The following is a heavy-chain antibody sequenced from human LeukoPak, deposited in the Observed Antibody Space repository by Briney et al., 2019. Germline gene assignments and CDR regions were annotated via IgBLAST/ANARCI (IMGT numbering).Heavy chain of an antibody. CDR1: GYTFTSYD. Sequence: ASVKVSCKASGYTFTSYDINWVRQATGQGLEWMGWMNPNSGNTGYAQKFQGRVTMTRNTSISTAYMELSRLRSDDTAVYYCARDWSTMIVVVPPAFDYWGQGTLVTVSS. V-gene: IGHV1-8*01. J-gene: IGHJ4*02. CDR3: ARDWSTMIVVVPPAFDY. CDR2: MNPNSGNT. D-gene: IGHD3-22*01.